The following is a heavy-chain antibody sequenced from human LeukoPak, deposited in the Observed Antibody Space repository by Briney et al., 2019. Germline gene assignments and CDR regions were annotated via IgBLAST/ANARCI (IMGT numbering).Heavy chain of an antibody. CDR2: IIENGGST. J-gene: IGHJ4*02. Sequence: GGSLRLSCAASGFTFSSYAMTWVRQAPGKGLEWVSTIIENGGSTYYADSVKGRFTVSRDNSKNTLYLQMNSLRAEDTAVYYCAKDYGDNPFDYWGQGTLVTVSS. CDR1: GFTFSSYA. CDR3: AKDYGDNPFDY. D-gene: IGHD4-23*01. V-gene: IGHV3-23*01.